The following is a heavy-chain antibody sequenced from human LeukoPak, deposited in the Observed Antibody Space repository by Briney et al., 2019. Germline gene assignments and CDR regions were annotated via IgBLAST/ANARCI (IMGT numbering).Heavy chain of an antibody. CDR2: ISAYNGNT. CDR3: ARDFAGYYGSGSYRGMDSYYYYMDV. J-gene: IGHJ6*03. Sequence: VASVKVSCKASGYTFTSYGISWVRQAPGQVLEWMGWISAYNGNTNYAQKLQGRVTMTTDTSTSTAYMELRSLRSDDTAVYYCARDFAGYYGSGSYRGMDSYYYYMDVWGKGTTVTISS. D-gene: IGHD3-10*01. CDR1: GYTFTSYG. V-gene: IGHV1-18*01.